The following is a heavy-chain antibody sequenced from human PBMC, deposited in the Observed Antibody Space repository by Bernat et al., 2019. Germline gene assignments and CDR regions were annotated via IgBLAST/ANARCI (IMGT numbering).Heavy chain of an antibody. V-gene: IGHV1-18*01. CDR2: ISAYNGNT. CDR3: ARDREEWCDYGDYVRHYYYYGMDV. Sequence: QVQLVQSGAEVKKPGASVKVSCKASGYTFTSYGISWVRQAPGQGLEWMGWISAYNGNTNYAQKLQGRVTMTTDTSTSTAYMELRSLRSDDTAVYYCARDREEWCDYGDYVRHYYYYGMDVWGQGTTVTVSS. D-gene: IGHD4-17*01. CDR1: GYTFTSYG. J-gene: IGHJ6*02.